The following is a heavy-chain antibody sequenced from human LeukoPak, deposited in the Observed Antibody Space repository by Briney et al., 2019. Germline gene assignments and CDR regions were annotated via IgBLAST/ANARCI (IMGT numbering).Heavy chain of an antibody. Sequence: SETLSLTCTVSGGSISSYYWSWIRQPPGKGLEWLGYIYYSGSTNYNPSLKSRVTTSVDTSKNQFSLKLSSVTAADTAVYYCARGAVVVPAAMGTSNWFDPWGQGTLVTVSS. D-gene: IGHD2-2*01. CDR3: ARGAVVVPAAMGTSNWFDP. CDR2: IYYSGST. V-gene: IGHV4-59*01. CDR1: GGSISSYY. J-gene: IGHJ5*02.